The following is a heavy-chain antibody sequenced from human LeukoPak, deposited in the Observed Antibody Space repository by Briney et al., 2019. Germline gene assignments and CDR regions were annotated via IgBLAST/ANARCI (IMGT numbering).Heavy chain of an antibody. CDR2: ICYSGST. Sequence: SETLSLTCTVSGGSISSGDYYWSWIRQPPGKGLEWIGYICYSGSTYYNPSLKSRVTISVDTSKNQFSLKLSSVTAADTAVYYCARGHAYYFDYWGQGTLVTVSS. J-gene: IGHJ4*02. V-gene: IGHV4-30-4*08. CDR1: GGSISSGDYY. CDR3: ARGHAYYFDY.